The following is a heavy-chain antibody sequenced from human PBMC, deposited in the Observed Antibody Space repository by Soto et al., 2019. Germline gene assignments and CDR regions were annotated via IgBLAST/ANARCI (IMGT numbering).Heavy chain of an antibody. CDR1: GVTFKDYG. CDR3: ARDGWGSNWYFDL. D-gene: IGHD3-16*01. J-gene: IGHJ2*01. Sequence: GGSLRLSCGAPGVTFKDYGMHWVRQAPGKGLEWVAVISYNEKQTYYADSVKGRFTISKDKSRRTLFLQMNSLRVDYTAVYYCARDGWGSNWYFDLWGRGTLGTVSS. V-gene: IGHV3-30*03. CDR2: ISYNEKQT.